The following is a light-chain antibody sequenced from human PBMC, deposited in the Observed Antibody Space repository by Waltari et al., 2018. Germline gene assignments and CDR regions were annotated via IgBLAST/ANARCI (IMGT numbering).Light chain of an antibody. Sequence: EVLMTQSPATLSVSPGERASLSYRASQSIATNLAWYQQKPGQSPRLLVYDASTMAPSIPARFRGSGSGTEFTLTISSLQSEDSAVYYCQQYDRWPPITFGQGTRLELK. CDR3: QQYDRWPPIT. CDR1: QSIATN. V-gene: IGKV3-15*01. CDR2: DAS. J-gene: IGKJ5*01.